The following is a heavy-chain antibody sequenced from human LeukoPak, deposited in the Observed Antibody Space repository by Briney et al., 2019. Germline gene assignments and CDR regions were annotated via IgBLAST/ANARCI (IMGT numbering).Heavy chain of an antibody. CDR3: ARGQPYSKPKNRFDP. J-gene: IGHJ5*02. CDR2: IYTSGST. Sequence: SETLSLTCTVSGGSISISSYYWSWIRQPAGKGLEWIGRIYTSGSTNYNPSLKSRVTMSVDTSKNQFSLKLSSVTAADTAVYYCARGQPYSKPKNRFDPWGQGTLVTVSS. D-gene: IGHD4-4*01. CDR1: GGSISISSYY. V-gene: IGHV4-4*07.